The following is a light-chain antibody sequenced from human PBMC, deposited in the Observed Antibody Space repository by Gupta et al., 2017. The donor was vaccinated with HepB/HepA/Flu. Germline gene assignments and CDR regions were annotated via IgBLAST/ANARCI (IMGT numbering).Light chain of an antibody. CDR3: NSYTSDITHV. V-gene: IGLV2-14*01. Sequence: SPLPQPPSVSGSPGQSITSSCPRTSSDVGGFNYVSWFQQHPGEAPKLMSYDVTNRPSGVSDRFSGSKSGNTASLTISGLQAEDEADYYCNSYTSDITHVFGSGTKVTVL. CDR2: DVT. CDR1: SSDVGGFNY. J-gene: IGLJ1*01.